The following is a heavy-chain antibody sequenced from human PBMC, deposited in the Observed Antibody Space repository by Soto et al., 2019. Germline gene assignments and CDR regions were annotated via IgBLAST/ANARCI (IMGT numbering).Heavy chain of an antibody. CDR1: GDSISSRSYY. J-gene: IGHJ4*02. V-gene: IGHV4-39*01. CDR2: IYYSGST. D-gene: IGHD2-21*02. Sequence: WETLSLTCTVTGDSISSRSYYWGWIRQPPGKGLEWIGSIYYSGSTYNNPSLRSRVSMSIDTSKDQFSLKLKSVTAADTALYFCARQRTSVVTPAYFDARGPGSLVTVSS. CDR3: ARQRTSVVTPAYFDA.